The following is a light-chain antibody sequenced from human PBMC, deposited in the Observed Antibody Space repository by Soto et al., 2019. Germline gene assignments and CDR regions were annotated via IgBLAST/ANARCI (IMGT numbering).Light chain of an antibody. Sequence: EIVLTQSPATLSLSPGERATLSCRASQSVSSYLAWYQQKPGQAPRLLIYDASSRATGIPARFSGSGSGTDFTLTISSLESEDFAVYYCQQRSNWPRTFGQGTKVDIK. J-gene: IGKJ1*01. CDR3: QQRSNWPRT. CDR1: QSVSSY. V-gene: IGKV3-11*01. CDR2: DAS.